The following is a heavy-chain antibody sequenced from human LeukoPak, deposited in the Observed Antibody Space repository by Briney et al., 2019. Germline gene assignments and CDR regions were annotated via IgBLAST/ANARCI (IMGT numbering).Heavy chain of an antibody. Sequence: SETLSLTCAVYGGSFSSYYWSWIRQPPGKGLEWIGYIYYSGSTNYNPSLKSRVTISVDTSKNQFSLKLSSVTAADTAVYYCARLGYSYGSYYYYGMDVWGQGTTVAVSS. V-gene: IGHV4-59*08. CDR1: GGSFSSYY. CDR2: IYYSGST. J-gene: IGHJ6*02. CDR3: ARLGYSYGSYYYYGMDV. D-gene: IGHD5-18*01.